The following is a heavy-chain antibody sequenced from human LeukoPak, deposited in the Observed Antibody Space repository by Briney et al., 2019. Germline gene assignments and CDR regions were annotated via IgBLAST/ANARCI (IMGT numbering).Heavy chain of an antibody. D-gene: IGHD5-18*01. V-gene: IGHV3-48*02. CDR2: ISSSSSTI. CDR1: GFTFSSYS. CDR3: ARPKGIQLWLTAFDI. Sequence: GGSLRLSCAASGFTFSSYSMNWVRQAPGKGLEWVSYISSSSSTIYYADSVKGRFTISRDNAKNSLYLQMNSLRDEDTAVYYCARPKGIQLWLTAFDIWGQGTMVTVSS. J-gene: IGHJ3*02.